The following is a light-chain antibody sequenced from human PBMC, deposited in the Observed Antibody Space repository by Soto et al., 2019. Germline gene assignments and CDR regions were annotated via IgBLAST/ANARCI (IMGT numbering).Light chain of an antibody. CDR2: DVR. CDR1: SSDVGGYNS. V-gene: IGLV2-14*01. Sequence: QSVLTQPASVSGSPGQSTTISCTGTSSDVGGYNSVSWYQQHPGKAPKLMIYDVRNRPSGVSSRFSGSKSGNTAYLSISGLQAEDEADYYCNSYTTSISPAYVFGTGTKVNVL. J-gene: IGLJ1*01. CDR3: NSYTTSISPAYV.